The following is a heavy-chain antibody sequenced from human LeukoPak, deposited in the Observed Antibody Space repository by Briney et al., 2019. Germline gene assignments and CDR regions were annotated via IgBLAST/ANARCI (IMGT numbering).Heavy chain of an antibody. Sequence: SETLSLTCTISSDSITTYYWGWIRQPPGKGLEWIGSIYSSGSTYYNASLQSRVTISIETSKNQISLRLNSVTAADTAIYYCAKSGGYGLIDYWGQGTLVTVSS. CDR1: SDSITTYY. D-gene: IGHD1-26*01. V-gene: IGHV4-39*01. CDR3: AKSGGYGLIDY. J-gene: IGHJ4*02. CDR2: IYSSGST.